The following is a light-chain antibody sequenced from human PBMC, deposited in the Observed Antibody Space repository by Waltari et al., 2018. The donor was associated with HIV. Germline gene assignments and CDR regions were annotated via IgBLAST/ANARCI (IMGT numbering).Light chain of an antibody. CDR2: GVS. V-gene: IGKV3-20*01. Sequence: EIVLTQSPGTLSLSPGERATLSCRASQSVSSSYLAWYQQKPGQAPRLLIYGVSTRATGIPDRFSGSGSGTDFTLIISRLEPEDFAMFYCQQYGSSPLTFGQGTRLEIK. J-gene: IGKJ5*01. CDR1: QSVSSSY. CDR3: QQYGSSPLT.